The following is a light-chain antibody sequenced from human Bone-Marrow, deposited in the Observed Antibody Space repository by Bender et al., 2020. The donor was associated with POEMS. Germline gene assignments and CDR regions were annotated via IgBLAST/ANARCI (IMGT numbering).Light chain of an antibody. J-gene: IGLJ2*01. CDR1: SSDVGGHKY. V-gene: IGLV2-11*01. Sequence: QSALTQPASVSGSPGQSIAISCTGTSSDVGGHKYVSWYQQHPGKAPTLIIYDVDKRPSGVPDRFSGSTSATTASLTISGLQPEDEADYYCCSYEGSDVVVGGGTKLTVL. CDR3: CSYEGSDVV. CDR2: DVD.